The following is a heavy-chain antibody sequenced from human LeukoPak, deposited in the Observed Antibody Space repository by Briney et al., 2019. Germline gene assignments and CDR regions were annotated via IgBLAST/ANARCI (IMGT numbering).Heavy chain of an antibody. V-gene: IGHV5-51*01. CDR3: ARLIGMSGSYGGNAFDI. CDR2: IYPGDSDT. Sequence: GESLKISCKGSGYSFTSYWIGWVRQMPGKGLEWMGIIYPGDSDTRYSPSFQGQVTISADKSISTAYLQWSSLKASDTAMYYCARLIGMSGSYGGNAFDIWGQGTMVTVSS. CDR1: GYSFTSYW. D-gene: IGHD1-26*01. J-gene: IGHJ3*02.